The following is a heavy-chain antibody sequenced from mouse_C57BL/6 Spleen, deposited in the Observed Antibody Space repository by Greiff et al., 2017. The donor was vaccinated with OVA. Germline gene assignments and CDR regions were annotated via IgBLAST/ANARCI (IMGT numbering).Heavy chain of an antibody. D-gene: IGHD2-5*01. CDR3: ARSHSNYYAMDY. CDR1: GYAFSSSW. V-gene: IGHV1-82*01. J-gene: IGHJ4*01. Sequence: QVQLQQSGPELVKPGASVKISCKASGYAFSSSWMNWVKQRPGTGLEWIGRIYPGDGATNYNGKFKGKATLTADKSSSTAYMQLSSLTSEDSAVYFWARSHSNYYAMDYWGQEPQSPSPQ. CDR2: IYPGDGAT.